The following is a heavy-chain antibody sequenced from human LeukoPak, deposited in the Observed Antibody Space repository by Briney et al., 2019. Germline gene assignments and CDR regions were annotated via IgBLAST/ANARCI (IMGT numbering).Heavy chain of an antibody. D-gene: IGHD6-13*01. J-gene: IGHJ4*02. CDR2: ISGSGNSI. CDR3: AKGSAAARPYYFDY. CDR1: GSTFSSYV. V-gene: IGHV3-23*01. Sequence: GGPLRLSCAASGSTFSSYVMSWVRQAPGKGLEWVSAISGSGNSIYYADSVKGRFTISRDNSKNTLYLQMNSLGAEDTAVYYCAKGSAAARPYYFDYWGQGTLVTVSS.